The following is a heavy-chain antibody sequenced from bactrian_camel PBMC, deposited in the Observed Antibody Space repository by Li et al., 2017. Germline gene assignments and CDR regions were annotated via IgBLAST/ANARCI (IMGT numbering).Heavy chain of an antibody. Sequence: VQLVESGGGLVQPGGSLRLSCVASGFTFSSVAMSWVRQAPGKGLEWVSTINSAGGSTYYSDSVKGRFAISRDNAKNTVYLQMNSLKPEDTALYYCSVATTSGTFNYWGQGTQVTVS. CDR1: GFTFSSVA. V-gene: IGHV3S40*01. D-gene: IGHD5*01. CDR2: INSAGGST. J-gene: IGHJ4*01. CDR3: SVATTSGTFNY.